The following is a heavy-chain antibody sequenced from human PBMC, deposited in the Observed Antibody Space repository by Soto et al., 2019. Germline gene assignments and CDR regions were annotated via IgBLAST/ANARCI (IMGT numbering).Heavy chain of an antibody. CDR3: ARGGLAAVAGFYYFDY. J-gene: IGHJ4*02. Sequence: SETLSLTCTVSGGSISSYYWSWIRQPPGKGLEWIGYIYYSGSTNYNPSLKSRVTISVDTSKNQFSLKLSSVTAADTAVYYCARGGLAAVAGFYYFDYWGQGTLVTVSS. D-gene: IGHD6-19*01. CDR2: IYYSGST. CDR1: GGSISSYY. V-gene: IGHV4-59*01.